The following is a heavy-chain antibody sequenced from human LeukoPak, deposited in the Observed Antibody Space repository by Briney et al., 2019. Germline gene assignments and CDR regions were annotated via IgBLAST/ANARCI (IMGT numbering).Heavy chain of an antibody. D-gene: IGHD3-9*01. CDR2: INHSGST. J-gene: IGHJ4*02. V-gene: IGHV4-34*01. CDR3: ARGGGYYDILTGYYPKYYFDY. Sequence: SETLSLTCAVYGGSFSGYYWGWIRQPPGKGLEWIGEINHSGSTNYNPSLKSRVTISVDASKNQFSLKLSSVTAADTAVYYCARGGGYYDILTGYYPKYYFDYWGQGTLVTVSS. CDR1: GGSFSGYY.